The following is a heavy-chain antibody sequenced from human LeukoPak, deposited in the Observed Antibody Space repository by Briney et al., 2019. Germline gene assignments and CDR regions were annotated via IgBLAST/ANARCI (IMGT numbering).Heavy chain of an antibody. CDR3: ANGGGITMIVVVPLDY. Sequence: SVKVSCKASGGTFSSYAISWVRQAPGQGLEWMGGIIPIFGTANYAQKFQGRVTITADESTSTAYMELSSLRSEDTAVYYCANGGGITMIVVVPLDYWGQGTLVTVSS. J-gene: IGHJ4*02. V-gene: IGHV1-69*01. D-gene: IGHD3-22*01. CDR2: IIPIFGTA. CDR1: GGTFSSYA.